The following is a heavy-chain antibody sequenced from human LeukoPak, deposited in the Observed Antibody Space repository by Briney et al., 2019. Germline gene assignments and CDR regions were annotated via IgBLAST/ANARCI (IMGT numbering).Heavy chain of an antibody. CDR1: GFTFSSYG. V-gene: IGHV3-48*01. CDR2: ISSSSSI. Sequence: PGGSLRLSCAASGFTFSSYGMNWVRQAPGKGLEWVSYISSSSSIFHADSVKGRFTISRDNSKNTLYLQMNSLRAEDTAVYYCARGQVGYYDILTGYMWGQGTLVTVSS. J-gene: IGHJ4*02. CDR3: ARGQVGYYDILTGYM. D-gene: IGHD3-9*01.